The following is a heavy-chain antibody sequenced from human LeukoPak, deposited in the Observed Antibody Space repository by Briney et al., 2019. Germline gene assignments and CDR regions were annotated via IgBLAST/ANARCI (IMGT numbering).Heavy chain of an antibody. Sequence: YIYYSGSTNYNPSLKSRVTISVDTSKNQFSLKLSSVTAADTAVYYCARTVTVTKKPTYFDYWGQGTLVTVSS. J-gene: IGHJ4*02. D-gene: IGHD4-17*01. V-gene: IGHV4-59*01. CDR2: IYYSGST. CDR3: ARTVTVTKKPTYFDY.